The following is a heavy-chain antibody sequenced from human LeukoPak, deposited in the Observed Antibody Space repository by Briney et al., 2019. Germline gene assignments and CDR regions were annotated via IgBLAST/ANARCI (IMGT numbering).Heavy chain of an antibody. J-gene: IGHJ4*02. Sequence: ASVKVSCKASGGTFSTYTFSWVRQAPGQGLEWIGRIITIFGAANYAQKFQGRVTISADESTGTVYMELRSLRSGDTAVYYCARDPDSWGQGTLVTVSP. V-gene: IGHV1-69*13. CDR1: GGTFSTYT. CDR3: ARDPDS. CDR2: IITIFGAA.